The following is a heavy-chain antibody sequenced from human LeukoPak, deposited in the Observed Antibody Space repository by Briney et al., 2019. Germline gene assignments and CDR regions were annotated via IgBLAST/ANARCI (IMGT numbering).Heavy chain of an antibody. J-gene: IGHJ4*02. D-gene: IGHD1-26*01. CDR3: TGRRGSYPAVDY. V-gene: IGHV3-49*03. CDR1: AFTFGDYA. Sequence: GGSLRLSCTASAFTFGDYAMSWFRQAPGKGLEWVGFIRSKAYGGTTEYAASVKGRFTISRDDSKSIAYLQMNSLKTEDTAVYYCTGRRGSYPAVDYWGQGTLVTVSS. CDR2: IRSKAYGGTT.